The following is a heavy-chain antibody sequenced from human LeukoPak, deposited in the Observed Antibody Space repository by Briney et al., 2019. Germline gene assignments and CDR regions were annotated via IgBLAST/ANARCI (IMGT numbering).Heavy chain of an antibody. D-gene: IGHD4-17*01. V-gene: IGHV3-23*01. CDR2: ISGSGGST. J-gene: IGHJ5*02. Sequence: PGGSLRLSCAASGFTFSSYAMSWARQAPGKGLEWVSAISGSGGSTYYAGSVKGRFTISRDNSKNTLYLQMNSLRAEDTAVYYCAKALSGDYEHWFDPWGQGTLVTVSS. CDR3: AKALSGDYEHWFDP. CDR1: GFTFSSYA.